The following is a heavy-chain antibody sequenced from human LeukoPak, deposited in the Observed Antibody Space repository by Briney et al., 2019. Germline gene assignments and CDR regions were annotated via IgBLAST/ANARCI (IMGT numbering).Heavy chain of an antibody. D-gene: IGHD5-18*01. CDR3: AKLADTSTIDY. Sequence: GGSLRLSCAASGFTFSSFGTHWVRQAPGKGLAWVAFLGHEGTNKYYAESVKGRFTISRDDPKNTLYLQMNSLRTEDTAVYYCAKLADTSTIDYWGQGTLVTVSS. CDR2: LGHEGTNK. CDR1: GFTFSSFG. J-gene: IGHJ4*02. V-gene: IGHV3-30*02.